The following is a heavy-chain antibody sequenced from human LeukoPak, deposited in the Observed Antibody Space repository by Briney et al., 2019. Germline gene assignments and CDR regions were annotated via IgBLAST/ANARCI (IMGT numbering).Heavy chain of an antibody. CDR2: ISSNGGST. D-gene: IGHD3-10*01. J-gene: IGHJ5*02. CDR3: ARDHYYGSGSYGLDP. V-gene: IGHV3-64*01. CDR1: GFTFSTYA. Sequence: GGSLGLSCAASGFTFSTYAMHWVRQAPGKGLEYVSAISSNGGSTYYANSVKGRFTISRDNSKNTLYLQMGSLRAEDMAVYYCARDHYYGSGSYGLDPWGQGTLVTVSS.